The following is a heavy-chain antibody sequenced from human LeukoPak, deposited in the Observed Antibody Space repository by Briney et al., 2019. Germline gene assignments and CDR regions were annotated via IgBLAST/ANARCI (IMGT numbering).Heavy chain of an antibody. D-gene: IGHD3-9*01. J-gene: IGHJ4*02. CDR2: ISSPGTSI. CDR1: GFRFSDYY. CDR3: ARGGFRYGYWFPY. Sequence: PGGSLRLSCTASGFRFSDYYMTWIRQAPGKGLEWVSYISSPGTSIFYADSVTGRFTISRDNAKNLLYPQMNSLRAEDTAVYYSARGGFRYGYWFPYLGQGTLVSVSS. V-gene: IGHV3-11*01.